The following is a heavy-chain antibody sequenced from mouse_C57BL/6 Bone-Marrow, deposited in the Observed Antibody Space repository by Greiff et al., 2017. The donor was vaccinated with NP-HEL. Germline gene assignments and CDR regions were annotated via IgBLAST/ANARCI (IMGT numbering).Heavy chain of an antibody. J-gene: IGHJ1*03. Sequence: EVQLQQSGPELVKPGASVKIPCKASGYTFTDYNMDWVKQSHGKSLEWIGDINPNNGGTIYNQKFKGKATLTVDKSSSTAYMELRSLTSEDTAVYYCARSGYYSNFYCYFDVWGTGTTVTVSS. V-gene: IGHV1-18*01. D-gene: IGHD2-5*01. CDR1: GYTFTDYN. CDR2: INPNNGGT. CDR3: ARSGYYSNFYCYFDV.